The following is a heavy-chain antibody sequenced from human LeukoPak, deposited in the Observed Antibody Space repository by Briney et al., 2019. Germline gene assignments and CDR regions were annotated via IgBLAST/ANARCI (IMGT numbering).Heavy chain of an antibody. CDR3: VKDTCGSTSCYAGVDY. V-gene: IGHV3-64D*06. D-gene: IGHD2-2*01. Sequence: GRTLRLSSSASAFTVSSAAMHWVRQAPGPDLEYVSAIRSKGERSYYSDAVESRFTISRDNSNNTLYLQMSSLMAEDEAVYYCVKDTCGSTSCYAGVDYWGQGTVVIVTS. J-gene: IGHJ4*02. CDR2: IRSKGERS. CDR1: AFTVSSAA.